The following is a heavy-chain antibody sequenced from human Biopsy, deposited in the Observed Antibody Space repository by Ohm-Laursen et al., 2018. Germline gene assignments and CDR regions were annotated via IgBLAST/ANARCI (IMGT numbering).Heavy chain of an antibody. J-gene: IGHJ5*02. Sequence: TLSFTRTVSGGSLSSYSWSWIPQPAGKGWEWIGQIYTSGITNYNPSNKSRVTMSVDTSKNKFSLRVSSVTAADTAVYYCARDRDRRGWFDPWGQRTLVTVSS. V-gene: IGHV4-4*07. D-gene: IGHD1-14*01. CDR3: ARDRDRRGWFDP. CDR2: IYTSGIT. CDR1: GGSLSSYS.